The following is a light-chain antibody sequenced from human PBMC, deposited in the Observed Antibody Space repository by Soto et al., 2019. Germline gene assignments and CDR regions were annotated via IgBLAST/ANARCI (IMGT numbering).Light chain of an antibody. V-gene: IGKV3-20*01. CDR3: QQYASAPIT. CDR1: ENVSNNY. J-gene: IGKJ5*01. Sequence: EVVLTQSPGTLSLSPGERATLSCRASENVSNNYLAWYQQKPGQAPRLLIFGSSDRAAGIPDRFSGSGSGTDFTLTISRLEPEDFAVYYCQQYASAPITFGQGTRLEIK. CDR2: GSS.